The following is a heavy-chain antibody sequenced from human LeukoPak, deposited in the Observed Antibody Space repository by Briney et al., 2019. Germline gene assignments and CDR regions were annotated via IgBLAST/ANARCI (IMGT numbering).Heavy chain of an antibody. CDR1: GFTVSTNY. V-gene: IGHV3-66*01. J-gene: IGHJ4*02. CDR3: ARGEGPLDY. D-gene: IGHD1-26*01. Sequence: GGSLRLSCAASGFTVSTNYMSWVRQAPGKGLEGVAVIYSGGTTYYADSVKGRFTISRDSSKNTLYLQMNSLRAEDTGIYYCARGEGPLDYWGQGTLVTVSS. CDR2: IYSGGTT.